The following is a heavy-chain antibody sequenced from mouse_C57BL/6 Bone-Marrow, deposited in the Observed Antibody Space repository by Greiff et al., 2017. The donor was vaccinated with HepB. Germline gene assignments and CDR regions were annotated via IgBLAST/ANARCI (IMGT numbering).Heavy chain of an antibody. V-gene: IGHV1-81*01. J-gene: IGHJ3*01. CDR1: GYTFTSYG. Sequence: VQLQESGAELARPGASVKLSCKASGYTFTSYGISWVKQRTGQGLEWIGEIYPRSGNTYYNEKFKGKATLTADKSSSTAYMELRSLTSEDSAVYFCARRGPAWFPYWGQGTLVTVSA. CDR2: IYPRSGNT. CDR3: ARRGPAWFPY.